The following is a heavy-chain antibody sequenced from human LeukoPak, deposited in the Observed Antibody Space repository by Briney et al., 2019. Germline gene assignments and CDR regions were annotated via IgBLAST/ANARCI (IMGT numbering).Heavy chain of an antibody. D-gene: IGHD4-17*01. J-gene: IGHJ6*03. CDR2: IIPILGTA. V-gene: IGHV1-69*05. CDR1: GGTFSSYA. Sequence: SVKVSCKASGGTFSSYAISWVRQAPGQGLEWMGGIIPILGTANYAQKFQGRVTITTDESTSTAYMELSSLRSEDTAVYYCARGETTVTEYYYYYYYMDVWGKGTTVTVSS. CDR3: ARGETTVTEYYYYYYYMDV.